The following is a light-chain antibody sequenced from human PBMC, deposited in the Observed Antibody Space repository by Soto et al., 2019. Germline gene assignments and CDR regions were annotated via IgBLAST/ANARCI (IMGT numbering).Light chain of an antibody. CDR2: DAS. CDR1: QSISSW. V-gene: IGKV1-5*01. CDR3: QQSFTTPS. Sequence: DIQMTQSPSTLSASVGDRVTITCRASQSISSWLAWYQQKPGKAPKLLIYDASSLESGVPSRFSGSGSGTEFTLTISSLQPEDFATYYCQQSFTTPSFGQGTRL. J-gene: IGKJ5*01.